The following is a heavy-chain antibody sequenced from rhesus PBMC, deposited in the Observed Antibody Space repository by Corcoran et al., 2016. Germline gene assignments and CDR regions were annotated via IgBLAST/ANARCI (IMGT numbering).Heavy chain of an antibody. J-gene: IGHJ4*01. CDR3: ALPGNNGAFDY. Sequence: QLQLQESGPGLVQPSETLSLTCPVSGGSISANWWTCIRQPPGKGLELVGRISGINGSNSYHPSLNSRLTLSTDTSKNQFSLKLSSVTAADTAVYYCALPGNNGAFDYWGQGVLVTVSS. CDR1: GGSISANW. CDR2: ISGINGSN. D-gene: IGHD1-20*01. V-gene: IGHV4-147*01.